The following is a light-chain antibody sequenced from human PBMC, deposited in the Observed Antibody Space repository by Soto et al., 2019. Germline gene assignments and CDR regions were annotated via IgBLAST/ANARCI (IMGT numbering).Light chain of an antibody. CDR2: DDS. J-gene: IGLJ1*01. CDR1: SSDVGGYNY. Sequence: QSALTQPASVSGSPGQSITISCTGTSSDVGGYNYVSWYQQHPGKAPKLMIYDDSNRPSGVSNRFSGSKSGNTASLTISGLQAEDEADYYCSSYTTSNTRQIVFGTGTKVTVL. CDR3: SSYTTSNTRQIV. V-gene: IGLV2-14*01.